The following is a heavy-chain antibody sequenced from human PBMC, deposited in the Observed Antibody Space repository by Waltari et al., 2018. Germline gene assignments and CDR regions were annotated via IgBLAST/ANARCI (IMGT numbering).Heavy chain of an antibody. CDR2: ISPIFGTA. CDR1: GGTFSRYA. J-gene: IGHJ3*02. V-gene: IGHV1-69*05. Sequence: QVQLVQSGAEVKKPGSSVKVSCKASGGTFSRYAISWVRQAPGQGLEWMGGISPIFGTANYSQKFQGRVTITTDESTSTAYMELSSLRSEDTAVYYCVLSRNDAFDIWGQGTMVTVSS. D-gene: IGHD2-15*01. CDR3: VLSRNDAFDI.